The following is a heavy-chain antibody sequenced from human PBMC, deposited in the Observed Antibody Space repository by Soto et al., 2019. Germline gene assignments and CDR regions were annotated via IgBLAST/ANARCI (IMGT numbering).Heavy chain of an antibody. CDR3: ARQPTTGDTDLWFDP. V-gene: IGHV4-39*01. CDR2: IFYSGST. CDR1: GGSISTSRSY. D-gene: IGHD2-21*01. Sequence: SSETLSLTCSVSGGSISTSRSYWAWIRQPPGKGLEWLANIFYSGSTLYNPSLASRVSVSVDTSKNEFSLKLRSVTAADTAVYYCARQPTTGDTDLWFDPWGQGTLVTVSS. J-gene: IGHJ5*02.